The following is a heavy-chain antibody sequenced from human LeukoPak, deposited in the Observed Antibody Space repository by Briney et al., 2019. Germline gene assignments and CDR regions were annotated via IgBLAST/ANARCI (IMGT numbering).Heavy chain of an antibody. J-gene: IGHJ3*02. CDR3: AHVYGSGSFDI. V-gene: IGHV2-5*01. Sequence: ESGPTLVKPKQTLTLTCTFSGFTFTSRGVGVGWIRQPPGKALEWLALIWWNDDKRYSPTLKGRLTITPDTSQNQVVLKMTNMDPVDTATYYCAHVYGSGSFDIWGQGTMVTVSA. CDR2: IWWNDDK. D-gene: IGHD3-10*01. CDR1: GFTFTSRGVG.